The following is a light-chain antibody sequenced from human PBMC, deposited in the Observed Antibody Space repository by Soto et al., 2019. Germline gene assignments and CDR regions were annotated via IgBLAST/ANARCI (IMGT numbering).Light chain of an antibody. Sequence: QSVLTQPPSVSEAPRQRVTISCSRSSSNIGNNAVNWYQQLPGKAPKLLIYYDDLLPSGVSDRFSGSKSGTSASLAISGLQSEDEADYYCAAWDDSLNVVVFGGGTKLTVL. CDR3: AAWDDSLNVVV. CDR1: SSNIGNNA. V-gene: IGLV1-36*01. CDR2: YDD. J-gene: IGLJ2*01.